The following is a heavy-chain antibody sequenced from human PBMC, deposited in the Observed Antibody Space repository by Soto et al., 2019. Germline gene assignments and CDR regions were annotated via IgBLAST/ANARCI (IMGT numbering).Heavy chain of an antibody. Sequence: SETLSLTCTVSGGSISSYYWSWIRQPPGRGLEWIGYIYYSGSTNYNPSINSRVTISVDTSKNQFSLKLSSVTAADTAVYYCARRYGGAFDIWGQGTMVT. CDR3: ARRYGGAFDI. CDR1: GGSISSYY. CDR2: IYYSGST. D-gene: IGHD4-17*01. J-gene: IGHJ3*02. V-gene: IGHV4-59*01.